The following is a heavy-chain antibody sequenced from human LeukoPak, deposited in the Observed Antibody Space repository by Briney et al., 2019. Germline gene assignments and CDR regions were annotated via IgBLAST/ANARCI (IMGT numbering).Heavy chain of an antibody. Sequence: GGSLRLSCTASGFIFTSYGMHWVRQVPGKGLEWVAGISYDESDKWYEDSVKGRFTISRDNSKNTVYLQMNSLRAEDTAVYFCAKVHMPNWGTGYFDYWGQGTLVTVSS. CDR3: AKVHMPNWGTGYFDY. D-gene: IGHD7-27*01. CDR2: ISYDESDK. J-gene: IGHJ4*02. CDR1: GFIFTSYG. V-gene: IGHV3-30*18.